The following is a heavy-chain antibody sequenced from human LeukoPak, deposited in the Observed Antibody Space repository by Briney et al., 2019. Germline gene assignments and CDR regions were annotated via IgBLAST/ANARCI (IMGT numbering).Heavy chain of an antibody. D-gene: IGHD3-9*01. CDR2: IIPTFGTA. Sequence: SVKVSCKASGGTFSSYAISWVRQAPGQGLEWMGGIIPTFGTANYAQKFQGRVTITADESTSTAYMELSSLRSEDTAVYYCASSPFELTGPFDYWGQGTLVTVSS. CDR1: GGTFSSYA. CDR3: ASSPFELTGPFDY. V-gene: IGHV1-69*13. J-gene: IGHJ4*02.